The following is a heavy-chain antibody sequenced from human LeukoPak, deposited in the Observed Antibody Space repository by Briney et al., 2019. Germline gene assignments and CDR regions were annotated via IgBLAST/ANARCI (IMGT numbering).Heavy chain of an antibody. Sequence: SETLSLTCAVSGYSISSGYYWGWIRQPPGKGLEWIGSIYHSGSTYYNPSLKSRVTISVDTSKNQFSLKLSSVTAADTAVYYCARATMGSYYYYYMDVWGKGTTVTVSS. CDR2: IYHSGST. D-gene: IGHD3-10*01. CDR3: ARATMGSYYYYYMDV. CDR1: GYSISSGYY. J-gene: IGHJ6*03. V-gene: IGHV4-38-2*01.